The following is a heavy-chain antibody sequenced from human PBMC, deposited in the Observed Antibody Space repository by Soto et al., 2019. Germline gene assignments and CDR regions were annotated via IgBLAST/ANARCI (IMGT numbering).Heavy chain of an antibody. Sequence: QVQLVQSGAEVKKPGSSVKVSCKAFGGTFSSYTISWVRQAPGQGLEWMGRIIPILGIANYAQKFQGRVTITADKSTSTAYMELSSLRSEDTAVYYCASSPDYDILSGDPWGQGTLVTVSS. CDR1: GGTFSSYT. V-gene: IGHV1-69*02. CDR3: ASSPDYDILSGDP. D-gene: IGHD3-9*01. CDR2: IIPILGIA. J-gene: IGHJ5*02.